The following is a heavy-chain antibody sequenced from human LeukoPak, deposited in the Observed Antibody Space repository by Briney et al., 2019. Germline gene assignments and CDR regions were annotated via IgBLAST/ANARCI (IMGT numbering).Heavy chain of an antibody. CDR1: GYTFTGYY. Sequence: GASVKVSCKASGYTFTGYYMHWVRQAPGQGLEWMGRINPNSGGTNYAQKFQGRVTMTRDTSISTAYMELSRLRSDDTAVYYCAGVGGVYYDSSGCRAWFDPWGQGTLVTVSS. J-gene: IGHJ5*02. CDR2: INPNSGGT. D-gene: IGHD3-22*01. CDR3: AGVGGVYYDSSGCRAWFDP. V-gene: IGHV1-2*06.